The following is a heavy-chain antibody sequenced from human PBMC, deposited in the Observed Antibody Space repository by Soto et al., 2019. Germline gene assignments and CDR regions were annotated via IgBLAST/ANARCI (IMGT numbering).Heavy chain of an antibody. Sequence: EVQVVETGGGLIQPGGSLRLSCAASGFSVGSNYMSWVRQAPGKGLQWVSIIHSGGNTFYADSVRGRFTIPRDDSKNTLFLQMNSLRAEDTAVYYCTRAGTSSSWNYFDYWGQGTLVTVSA. CDR3: TRAGTSSSWNYFDY. V-gene: IGHV3-53*02. CDR2: IHSGGNT. D-gene: IGHD6-13*01. CDR1: GFSVGSNY. J-gene: IGHJ4*02.